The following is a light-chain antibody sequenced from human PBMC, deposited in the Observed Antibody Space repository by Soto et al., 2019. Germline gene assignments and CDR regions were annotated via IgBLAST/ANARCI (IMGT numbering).Light chain of an antibody. CDR1: QSVSSSD. Sequence: EVVLTQSPGTLSLSPGERATLSCRASQSVSSSDLAWYQQKHGQAPRLLIYGASSRASGIPDRFSGSGSVIDFTLTISRLEPEDFAVYYCQHYGDSRTFGQGTKVEIK. CDR2: GAS. V-gene: IGKV3-20*01. J-gene: IGKJ1*01. CDR3: QHYGDSRT.